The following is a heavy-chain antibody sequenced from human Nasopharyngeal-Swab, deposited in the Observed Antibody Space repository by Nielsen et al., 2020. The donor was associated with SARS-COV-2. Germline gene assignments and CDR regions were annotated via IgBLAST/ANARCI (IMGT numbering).Heavy chain of an antibody. CDR3: ARGDPYDYVWGSYHDY. CDR2: ISSSSSTI. Sequence: GESLKISCPASAFTFSSYSMNLVRQAPGKGLEWVSYISSSSSTIYYADSVKGRFTISRDNAKNSLYLQMNSLRAEDTAVYYCARGDPYDYVWGSYHDYWGQGTLVTVSS. J-gene: IGHJ4*02. D-gene: IGHD3-16*02. CDR1: AFTFSSYS. V-gene: IGHV3-48*04.